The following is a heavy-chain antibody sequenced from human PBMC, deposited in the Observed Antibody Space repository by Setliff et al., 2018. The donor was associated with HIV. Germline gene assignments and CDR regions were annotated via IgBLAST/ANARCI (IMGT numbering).Heavy chain of an antibody. Sequence: ASVKVSCKASGGTFSSYAINWVRQGAGQGLEWMGWMNPKSGNTGYAERFQGRVTMTRNNSINTAYMELSSLRSEDTAVFYCARGPLLAGDGPYCFDYWGQGTLVTVSS. D-gene: IGHD7-27*01. CDR3: ARGPLLAGDGPYCFDY. CDR2: MNPKSGNT. CDR1: GGTFSSYA. V-gene: IGHV1-8*01. J-gene: IGHJ4*02.